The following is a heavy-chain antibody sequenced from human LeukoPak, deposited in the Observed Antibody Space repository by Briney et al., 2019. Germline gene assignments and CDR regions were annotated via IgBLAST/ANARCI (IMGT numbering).Heavy chain of an antibody. CDR2: ISSSSSYI. V-gene: IGHV3-21*01. Sequence: GGSLRLSCAASGFTFSSYSMNWVRQAPGKGLEWVSSISSSSSYIYYADSVKGRFTISRDNAKNSLYLQMNSLRAEDTAVYYCARYLDCSSTSCLYYYYGMDVWGQGTTVTVSS. D-gene: IGHD2-2*01. CDR1: GFTFSSYS. J-gene: IGHJ6*02. CDR3: ARYLDCSSTSCLYYYYGMDV.